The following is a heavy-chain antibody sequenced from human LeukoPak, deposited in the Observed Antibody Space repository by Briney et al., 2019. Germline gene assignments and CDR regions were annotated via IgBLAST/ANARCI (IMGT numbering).Heavy chain of an antibody. CDR3: AKNQYDSSAIDAFDT. D-gene: IGHD3-22*01. CDR1: GFTFSSYA. Sequence: GGSLRLSRVASGFTFSSYAMSWVRQAPGKGLEWVSAISGSGGSTYYADSVKGRFTISRDNSKNTLYLQMNSLRAEDTAVYYCAKNQYDSSAIDAFDTWGQGTMVTVSS. CDR2: ISGSGGST. J-gene: IGHJ3*02. V-gene: IGHV3-23*01.